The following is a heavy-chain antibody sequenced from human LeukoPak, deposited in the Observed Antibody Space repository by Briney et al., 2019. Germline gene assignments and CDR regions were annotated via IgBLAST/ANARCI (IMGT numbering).Heavy chain of an antibody. V-gene: IGHV3-21*04. CDR1: GFTFSSYS. Sequence: GGSLRLSCAASGFTFSSYSMNWVRQAPGKGLEWVSSISSSSSYIYYGDSVKGRFTISRDNSKNTVYLQMNSLRAEDTAVYYCARENAIHFDYWGQGTLVTVSS. J-gene: IGHJ4*02. CDR3: ARENAIHFDY. CDR2: ISSSSSYI.